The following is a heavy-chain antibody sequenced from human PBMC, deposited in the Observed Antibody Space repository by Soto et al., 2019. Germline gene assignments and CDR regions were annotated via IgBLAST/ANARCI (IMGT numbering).Heavy chain of an antibody. D-gene: IGHD2-2*01. Sequence: TSETLSLTCAVYGGSFSGYYCCWIRKPPGQGLEWIGEINHSGSTNYNPSLKCRVTISVDTSKNQFSLKLSSVTAADTAVYYGARGGVVEVVVPAAWGQLIRFDPWGQGTLVTVSS. CDR1: GGSFSGYY. J-gene: IGHJ5*02. V-gene: IGHV4-34*01. CDR3: ARGGVVEVVVPAAWGQLIRFDP. CDR2: INHSGST.